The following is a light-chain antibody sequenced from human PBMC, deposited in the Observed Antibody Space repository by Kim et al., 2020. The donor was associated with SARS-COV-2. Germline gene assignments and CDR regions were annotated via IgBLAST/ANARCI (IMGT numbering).Light chain of an antibody. J-gene: IGKJ1*01. Sequence: SVSPGERATLSCRASQSVGSNLAWYQQKPGQAPRLLIYGASARATGIPARFSGSGSGTEFTLTISSLQSEDFALYYCQQYNTWWTFGQGTKVDIK. V-gene: IGKV3-15*01. CDR3: QQYNTWWT. CDR1: QSVGSN. CDR2: GAS.